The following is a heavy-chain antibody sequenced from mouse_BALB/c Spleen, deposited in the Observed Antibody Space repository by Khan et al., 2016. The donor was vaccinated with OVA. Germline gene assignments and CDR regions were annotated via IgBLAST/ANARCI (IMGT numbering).Heavy chain of an antibody. CDR1: GYSITSYY. CDR2: IDPFNGGT. J-gene: IGHJ4*01. V-gene: IGHV1S135*01. D-gene: IGHD3-1*01. CDR3: AEGELGRRRYARDY. Sequence: VQLQQSGPDLVKPGTSVKISCKASGYSITSYYMHWVKQSHGKSLEWIGYIDPFNGGTSYNQKFKGKATLTVDKSSSTAYMHLSSLTSEDSAVYYCAEGELGRRRYARDYWGQGTSVTVSS.